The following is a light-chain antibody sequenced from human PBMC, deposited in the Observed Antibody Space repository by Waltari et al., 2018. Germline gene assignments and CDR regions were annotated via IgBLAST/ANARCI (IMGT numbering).Light chain of an antibody. CDR2: SNN. CDR1: SPNIGSNT. V-gene: IGLV1-44*01. CDR3: AAWDDSLNGRV. J-gene: IGLJ2*01. Sequence: QSVLTQPPSASGTPGQRVTISCSGSSPNIGSNTVNWYQQPPATAPKLLIYSNNQRPSGVPDRFSGSKSGTSASLAISGLQSEDEADYYCAAWDDSLNGRVFGGGTKLTVL.